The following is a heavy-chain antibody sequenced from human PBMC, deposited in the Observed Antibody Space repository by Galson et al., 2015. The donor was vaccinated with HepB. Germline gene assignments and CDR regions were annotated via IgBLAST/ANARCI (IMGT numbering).Heavy chain of an antibody. J-gene: IGHJ4*02. CDR1: GFTFSSYW. CDR2: IKQDGSEK. D-gene: IGHD2-2*01. CDR3: ARGLCCSSTSLHKFDY. V-gene: IGHV3-7*03. Sequence: SLRLSCAASGFTFSSYWMSWVRQAPGKGLEWVANIKQDGSEKYYVDSVKGRFTISRDNAKNSLYLQMNSLRAEDTAVYYCARGLCCSSTSLHKFDYWGQGTLVTVSS.